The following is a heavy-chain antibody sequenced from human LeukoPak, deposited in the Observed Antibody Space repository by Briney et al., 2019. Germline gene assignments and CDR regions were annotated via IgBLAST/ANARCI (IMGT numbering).Heavy chain of an antibody. D-gene: IGHD1-26*01. CDR1: GGSFSGYY. CDR3: ARVRGWELRDYYYGMDV. V-gene: IGHV4-34*01. J-gene: IGHJ6*02. Sequence: SETLSLTCAVYGGSFSGYYWSWIRQPPGKGLEWIGEINHSGSTNYNPSLESRVTISVDTSKNQFSLKLSSVTAADTAVYYCARVRGWELRDYYYGMDVWGQGTTVTVSS. CDR2: INHSGST.